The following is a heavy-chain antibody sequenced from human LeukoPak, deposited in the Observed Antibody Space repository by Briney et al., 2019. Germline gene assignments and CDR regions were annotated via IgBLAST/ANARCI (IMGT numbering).Heavy chain of an antibody. Sequence: GGSLRLSCAASGFTFSSYAMSWVRQAPGEGLEWVSAISGSGGSTYYADSVKGRFTISRDNSKNTLYLQMNSLRAEDTAVYYCAKVKETYYDFWSGYYNFDYWGQGTLVTVSS. CDR3: AKVKETYYDFWSGYYNFDY. CDR2: ISGSGGST. V-gene: IGHV3-23*01. CDR1: GFTFSSYA. J-gene: IGHJ4*02. D-gene: IGHD3-3*01.